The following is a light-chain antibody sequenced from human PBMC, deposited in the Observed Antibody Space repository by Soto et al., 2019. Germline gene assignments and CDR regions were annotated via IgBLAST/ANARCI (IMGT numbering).Light chain of an antibody. CDR1: QTIGSW. Sequence: DIQMTQSPSILSASVGDRVTISCRASQTIGSWLAWYQQKPGKAPKLLIYAASSLQSGVPSRFSGSGSGTDFTLTISSLQPEDFATYYCQHADSFPLITFGQGTRLEIK. J-gene: IGKJ5*01. CDR3: QHADSFPLIT. CDR2: AAS. V-gene: IGKV1-12*01.